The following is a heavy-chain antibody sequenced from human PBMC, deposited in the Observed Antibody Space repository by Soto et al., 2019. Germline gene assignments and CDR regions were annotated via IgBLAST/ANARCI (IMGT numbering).Heavy chain of an antibody. D-gene: IGHD1-26*01. Sequence: QLQLQESGPGLVKPSETLSLTCIVSGGSISSGRYYRGWIRQPPVKGLEWIGNIYYSGSTYCNPSLKSRVTISVDTSKNQFSLKLRSATASDTAVYYWARLTTASYPRVFNYCGQVNLVTVSS. CDR2: IYYSGST. CDR1: GGSISSGRYY. CDR3: ARLTTASYPRVFNY. V-gene: IGHV4-39*01. J-gene: IGHJ4*02.